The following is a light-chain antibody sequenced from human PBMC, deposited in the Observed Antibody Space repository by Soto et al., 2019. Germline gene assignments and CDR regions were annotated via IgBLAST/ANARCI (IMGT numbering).Light chain of an antibody. CDR1: QSISSY. CDR2: AAS. Sequence: IQMTQSPSSLSASVGDRVTITCRASQSISSYLNWYQQKPGKAPKLLIYAASSLESGVPSRLSGSGSGTDFTLIISRMETEDFAVYYCQQDGNSPWTFGHGTKVDIK. V-gene: IGKV1-39*01. CDR3: QQDGNSPWT. J-gene: IGKJ1*01.